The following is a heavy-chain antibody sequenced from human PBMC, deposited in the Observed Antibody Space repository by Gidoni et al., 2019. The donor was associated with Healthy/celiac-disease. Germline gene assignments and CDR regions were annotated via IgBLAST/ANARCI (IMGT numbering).Heavy chain of an antibody. CDR3: TRKLYYYDSSGYYSPPFDY. J-gene: IGHJ4*02. CDR2: IRSKAYGGTT. Sequence: EVQLVESGGGLVQPGRSLRLSCTASGFTFGDYAMSWFRQAPGKGLAWVGFIRSKAYGGTTEYAASVKGRFTISRDDSKSIAYLQMNSLKTEDTAVYYCTRKLYYYDSSGYYSPPFDYWGQGTLVTVSS. D-gene: IGHD3-22*01. V-gene: IGHV3-49*03. CDR1: GFTFGDYA.